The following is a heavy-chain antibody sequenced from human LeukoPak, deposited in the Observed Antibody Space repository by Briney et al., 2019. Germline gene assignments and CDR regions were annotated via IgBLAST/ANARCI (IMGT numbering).Heavy chain of an antibody. CDR1: GFTFSSYG. CDR3: ARDPDSDNAWGWFDS. J-gene: IGHJ5*01. D-gene: IGHD3-16*01. Sequence: GRSLRLSCAASGFTFSSYGMHWVRQAPGKGLEWVANINGDGSEEYHLDSVKGRFTISRSNARNSPYLQMNSLRAEDTAVYYCARDPDSDNAWGWFDSWGQGAVVTVSS. CDR2: INGDGSEE. V-gene: IGHV3-7*01.